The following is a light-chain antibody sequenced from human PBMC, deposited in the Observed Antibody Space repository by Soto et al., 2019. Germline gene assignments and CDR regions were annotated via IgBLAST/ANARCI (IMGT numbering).Light chain of an antibody. CDR1: QRVSSH. V-gene: IGKV3-15*01. J-gene: IGKJ1*01. CDR2: AAS. Sequence: ETVMTQSPVTLSVSPGDTATLSCRSSQRVSSHLAWYQQKPGQAPRLLIYAASTRATGIPVRFSGSVSETEFTLTIRSLQSEDFALYYCHQNNNWPWTVGQGTNVEI. CDR3: HQNNNWPWT.